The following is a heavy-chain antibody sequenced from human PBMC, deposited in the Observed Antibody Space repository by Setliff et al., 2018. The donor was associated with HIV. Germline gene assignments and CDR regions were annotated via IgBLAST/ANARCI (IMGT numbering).Heavy chain of an antibody. J-gene: IGHJ1*01. Sequence: GGSLRLSCAASGFTFSTNWMGWVRQAPGKGLEWVANIRQDGNERYYADSVKGRFSISRDKSRNTVSLQMSSLRVEDTAMYYCGNKGGQVGGPGTQVTVSS. D-gene: IGHD3-16*01. CDR1: GFTFSTNW. CDR2: IRQDGNER. CDR3: GNKGGQV. V-gene: IGHV3-7*01.